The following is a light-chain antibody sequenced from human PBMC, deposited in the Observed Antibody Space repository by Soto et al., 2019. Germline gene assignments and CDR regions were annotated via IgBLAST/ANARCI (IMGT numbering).Light chain of an antibody. J-gene: IGKJ4*01. V-gene: IGKV3-20*01. CDR2: DTS. CDR1: QSIGRRY. Sequence: IVLTQSPGTLSLSPGERATLSCRASQSIGRRYLAWYQQKPGQGPMLLIYDTSERASDIPDRFSGSGSGTDFTLTISRLVPEDFAVYYCQYQGTFGGGTKVELK. CDR3: QYQGT.